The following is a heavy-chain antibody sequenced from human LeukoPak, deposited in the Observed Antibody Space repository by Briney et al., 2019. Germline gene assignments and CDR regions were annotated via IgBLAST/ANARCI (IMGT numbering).Heavy chain of an antibody. CDR2: INTNTGNP. D-gene: IGHD6-13*01. J-gene: IGHJ6*02. CDR1: GYTFTSYA. V-gene: IGHV7-4-1*02. Sequence: ASVKVSCKASGYTFTSYAMNWERQAPGQGLEWMGWINTNTGNPTYAQGFTGRFVFSLDTSVSTAYLQISSLKAEDTAVYYCARDQYGTAAAVGYYGMDVWGQGTTVTVSS. CDR3: ARDQYGTAAAVGYYGMDV.